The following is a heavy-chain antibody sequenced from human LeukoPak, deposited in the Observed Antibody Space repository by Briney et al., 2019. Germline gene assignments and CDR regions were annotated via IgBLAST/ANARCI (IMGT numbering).Heavy chain of an antibody. V-gene: IGHV4-4*02. CDR2: IYHSGST. CDR3: ARDAQAVAGKGRYYYYGMDV. J-gene: IGHJ6*02. Sequence: PSETLSLTCAVSGGSISSSNWWSWVRQPPGKGLGWIGEIYHSGSTNYNPSLKSRVTISVDKSKNQFSLKLSSVTAADTAVYYCARDAQAVAGKGRYYYYGMDVWGQGTTVTVSS. CDR1: GGSISSSNW. D-gene: IGHD6-19*01.